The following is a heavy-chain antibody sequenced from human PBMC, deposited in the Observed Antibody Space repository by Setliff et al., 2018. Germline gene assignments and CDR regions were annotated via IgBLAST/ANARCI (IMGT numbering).Heavy chain of an antibody. J-gene: IGHJ4*02. CDR1: GFSFSEAW. CDR2: MQSHIEGGAT. D-gene: IGHD6-13*01. Sequence: GGSLRLSCATSGFSFSEAWMSWVRQAPGKGLEWVGRMQSHIEGGATNYGVPVKGRFTISRDDSKNTLYLQMNSLRSDDTAVYYCAPFHSTSWPGVDHLGQGTLVTVSS. V-gene: IGHV3-15*01. CDR3: APFHSTSWPGVDH.